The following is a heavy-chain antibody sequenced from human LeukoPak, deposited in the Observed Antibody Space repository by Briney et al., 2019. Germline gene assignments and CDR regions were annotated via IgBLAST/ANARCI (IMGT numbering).Heavy chain of an antibody. CDR2: INPNSGGT. D-gene: IGHD3-3*01. Sequence: EASVKVSCKASGYTFTGYYMHWVRQAPGQGLEWMGRINPNSGGTNYAQKFQGRVTMTRDTSISTAYMELSSLRSEDTAVYYCARAWSGYSPYYFDYWGQGTLVTVSS. CDR3: ARAWSGYSPYYFDY. J-gene: IGHJ4*02. CDR1: GYTFTGYY. V-gene: IGHV1-2*06.